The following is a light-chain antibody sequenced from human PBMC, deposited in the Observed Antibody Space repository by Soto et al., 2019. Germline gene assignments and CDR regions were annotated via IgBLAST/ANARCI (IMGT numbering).Light chain of an antibody. J-gene: IGKJ4*01. V-gene: IGKV1-17*03. CDR2: AAS. Sequence: DIQMTQSPSAMSASVGDRVTITCRARQDISSYLAWFQQKPGKVPKRLIYAASSLKSGVPARFSGSGSGTEFTLTISSLQPEDFATYYGLQHKSYPLSFGGGTKVEIE. CDR3: LQHKSYPLS. CDR1: QDISSY.